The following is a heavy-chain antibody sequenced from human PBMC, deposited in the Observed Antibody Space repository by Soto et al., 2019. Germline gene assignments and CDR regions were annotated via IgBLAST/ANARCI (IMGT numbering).Heavy chain of an antibody. CDR3: TRHTGYDSSLDY. J-gene: IGHJ4*02. Sequence: PGESLKISCQGSGYTFTGHWISCLRQMPGKGLEWMGRIDPSDSYTDYSPTVQGHVTMSADKSINTAYLQWSSLQASDTAVYYCTRHTGYDSSLDYWGQGTLVTVSS. D-gene: IGHD5-12*01. CDR1: GYTFTGHW. CDR2: IDPSDSYT. V-gene: IGHV5-10-1*01.